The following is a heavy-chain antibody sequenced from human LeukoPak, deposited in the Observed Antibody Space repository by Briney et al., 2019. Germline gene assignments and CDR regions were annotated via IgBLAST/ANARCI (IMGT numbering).Heavy chain of an antibody. Sequence: GGSLRLSCAASEFTFSDLGMHWVRQTPGKGLEWLAFIRFDGSAKFYADSVKGRFSISRDNSRKTLFLQMNSLRIEDTAVYHCAKDDGDYYWGQGTLVTVSS. CDR1: EFTFSDLG. J-gene: IGHJ4*02. CDR2: IRFDGSAK. V-gene: IGHV3-30*02. D-gene: IGHD4-17*01. CDR3: AKDDGDYY.